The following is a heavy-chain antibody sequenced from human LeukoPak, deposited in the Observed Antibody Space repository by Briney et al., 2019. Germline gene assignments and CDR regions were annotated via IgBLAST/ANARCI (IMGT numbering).Heavy chain of an antibody. D-gene: IGHD3-10*01. CDR3: ALLLDMLLNI. CDR1: GFTFSSYE. CDR2: ISSSGSTI. Sequence: GGSLRLSCAASGFTFSSYEMNWVRQAPGKGLEWVSYISSSGSTIYYADSVKGRFTISRDNAKNSLYLQMNSLRAEDTAVYYCALLLDMLLNIWGQGTTVTISS. V-gene: IGHV3-48*03. J-gene: IGHJ6*02.